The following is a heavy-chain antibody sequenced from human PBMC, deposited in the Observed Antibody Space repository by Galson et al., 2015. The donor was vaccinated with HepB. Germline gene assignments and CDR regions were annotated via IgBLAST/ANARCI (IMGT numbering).Heavy chain of an antibody. CDR1: GFTFNTYS. Sequence: SLRLSCAASGFTFNTYSMNWVRRAPGKGLEWLSYISSSGSTIYYADSVKGRFTISRDNAKNSLYLQMNSLRAEDTAVYYCARARKWLVYFDYWGQGTLVTVSS. J-gene: IGHJ4*02. CDR3: ARARKWLVYFDY. CDR2: ISSSGSTI. V-gene: IGHV3-48*04. D-gene: IGHD6-19*01.